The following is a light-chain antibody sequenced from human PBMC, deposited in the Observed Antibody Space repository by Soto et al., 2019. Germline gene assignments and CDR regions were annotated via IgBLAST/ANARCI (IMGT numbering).Light chain of an antibody. CDR3: AAWDDSRNGYV. Sequence: QSVLTQPPSASGTPGQRVTISCSGSSSNIGSNTVNWYQQLPGTAPKLLIYSNNQRPSGVPDRFSGSKSGTSASLAISGLQLEDEADYYCAAWDDSRNGYVFGTGTKVTVL. CDR1: SSNIGSNT. J-gene: IGLJ1*01. V-gene: IGLV1-44*01. CDR2: SNN.